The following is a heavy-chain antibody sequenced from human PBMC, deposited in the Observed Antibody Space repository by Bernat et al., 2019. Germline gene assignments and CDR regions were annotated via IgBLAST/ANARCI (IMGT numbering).Heavy chain of an antibody. Sequence: QVQLVESGGGVVLPGRPLTLSCATSGFTFSNYGIHWVRQAPGNSLEWVAFTSYDGNYKYYADAVKGRITISRETSNNTVILQMNSRRGEDTAVYFCARERTVGATAQDFWGQGTLVTISS. CDR3: ARERTVGATAQDF. CDR1: GFTFSNYG. CDR2: TSYDGNYK. D-gene: IGHD1-26*01. J-gene: IGHJ4*02. V-gene: IGHV3-30*03.